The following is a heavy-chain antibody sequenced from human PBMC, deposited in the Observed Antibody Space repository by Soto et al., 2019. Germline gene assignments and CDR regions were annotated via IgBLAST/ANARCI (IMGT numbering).Heavy chain of an antibody. V-gene: IGHV1-18*04. D-gene: IGHD3-3*01. J-gene: IGHJ6*02. CDR1: GYTFNTFC. CDR3: ARDWSAWTLPDV. CDR2: ISTNNGDI. Sequence: ASVKVSCKASGYTFNTFCMSWVRQAPGQGLEWMGWISTNNGDIKYAQNFQARVTMTTDTSTTTAYMELRGLTSDDTAVYYCARDWSAWTLPDVWGQGTAVTVSS.